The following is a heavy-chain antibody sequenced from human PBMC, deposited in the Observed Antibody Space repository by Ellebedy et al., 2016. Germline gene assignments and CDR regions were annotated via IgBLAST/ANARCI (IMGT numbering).Heavy chain of an antibody. J-gene: IGHJ6*02. D-gene: IGHD4-17*01. CDR1: GGSISSYY. CDR3: ARGIGDYGDIYGMDV. V-gene: IGHV4-59*08. CDR2: IYYSGST. Sequence: SETLSLTCTVSGGSISSYYWSWIRQPPGKGLEWIGYIYYSGSTNYNPSLKSRVTISVDTSKNQFSLKLSSVTAADTAVYYCARGIGDYGDIYGMDVWGQGTTVTVSS.